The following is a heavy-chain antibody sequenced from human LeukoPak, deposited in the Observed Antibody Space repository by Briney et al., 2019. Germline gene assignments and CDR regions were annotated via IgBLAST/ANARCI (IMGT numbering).Heavy chain of an antibody. CDR3: ARVGATTGFY. V-gene: IGHV1-46*01. CDR1: GYTFTSYY. J-gene: IGHJ4*02. CDR2: INSSAGST. Sequence: ASVKVSCKASGYTFTSYYIDWVRQAPGQGLEWMGIINSSAGSTTYAQKFQGRVTMTWDTSTSTVYMELSSLRSEDTAVYYCARVGATTGFYWGQGTLVTVSS. D-gene: IGHD1-26*01.